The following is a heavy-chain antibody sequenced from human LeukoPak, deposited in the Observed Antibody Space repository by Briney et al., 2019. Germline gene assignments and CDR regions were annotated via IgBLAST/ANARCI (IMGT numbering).Heavy chain of an antibody. Sequence: GGSLRLSCAASGFTVSSSYMSWVRQAPGKGLEWVSAISGSGGSTYYADSVKGRFTISRDNSKNTLYLQMNSLRAEDTAVYYCAKKEYDYVWGSYPGDYWGQGTLVTVSS. CDR2: ISGSGGST. V-gene: IGHV3-23*01. D-gene: IGHD3-16*02. J-gene: IGHJ4*02. CDR3: AKKEYDYVWGSYPGDY. CDR1: GFTVSSSY.